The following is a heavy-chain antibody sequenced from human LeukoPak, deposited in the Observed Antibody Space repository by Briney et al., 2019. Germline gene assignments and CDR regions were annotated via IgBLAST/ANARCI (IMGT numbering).Heavy chain of an antibody. J-gene: IGHJ4*02. CDR3: TTFYHEYSPY. Sequence: GGSLRLSCAASGFTFSNAWMSWVRQAPGKGLEWVGRIKSNADGGTPDYAAPARGRFTISRDDSKNTLYLQMNSLKTEDTAVYYCTTFYHEYSPYWGRGTLVTVSS. CDR1: GFTFSNAW. V-gene: IGHV3-15*01. CDR2: IKSNADGGTP. D-gene: IGHD2/OR15-2a*01.